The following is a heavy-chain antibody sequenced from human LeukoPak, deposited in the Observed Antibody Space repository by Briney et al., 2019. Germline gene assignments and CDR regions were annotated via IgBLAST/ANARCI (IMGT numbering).Heavy chain of an antibody. CDR2: IDWDDDK. D-gene: IGHD3-22*01. V-gene: IGHV2-70*04. CDR1: GFSLSTSGMR. Sequence: SGPALVKPTQTLTLTCTFSGFSLSTSGMRVSWIRQPPGKALEWLARIDWDDDKFYSTSLKTRLTISKDTSKNQVVLTMTNMDPVDTATYHCARWGRSGLDYWGQGTLVTVSS. J-gene: IGHJ4*02. CDR3: ARWGRSGLDY.